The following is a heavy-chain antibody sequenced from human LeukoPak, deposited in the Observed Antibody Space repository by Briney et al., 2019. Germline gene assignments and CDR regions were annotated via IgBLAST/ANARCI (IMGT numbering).Heavy chain of an antibody. CDR2: IRSKAYGGTT. Sequence: PGGSLRLSCTASGFTCGDYAMSWVRQAPGKGLEWVGFIRSKAYGGTTEYAASVKGRFTISRDDSKSIAYLQMNSLKTEDTAVYYCTRDRVGVVTAMSYYYYMDVWGKGTTVTISS. CDR3: TRDRVGVVTAMSYYYYMDV. CDR1: GFTCGDYA. J-gene: IGHJ6*03. V-gene: IGHV3-49*04. D-gene: IGHD2-21*02.